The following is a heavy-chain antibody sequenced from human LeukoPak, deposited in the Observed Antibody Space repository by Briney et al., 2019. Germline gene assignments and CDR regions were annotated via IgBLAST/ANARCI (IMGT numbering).Heavy chain of an antibody. D-gene: IGHD3-3*01. J-gene: IGHJ4*02. Sequence: GGSLRLSCAASGFAFSAYAMSWVRQAPGKGLEWVSAISGGGESTCYADSVKGRFTLSRDNSRNTLYLQMSSLRAEDTAVYYCAKATWRYDDESPDCWGQGTLVTVSS. CDR2: ISGGGEST. CDR1: GFAFSAYA. CDR3: AKATWRYDDESPDC. V-gene: IGHV3-23*01.